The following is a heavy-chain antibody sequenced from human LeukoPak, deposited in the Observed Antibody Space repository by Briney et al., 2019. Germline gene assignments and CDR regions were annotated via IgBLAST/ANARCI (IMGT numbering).Heavy chain of an antibody. J-gene: IGHJ6*02. CDR1: GGSISSYY. V-gene: IGHV4-59*01. CDR2: IYYSGGT. D-gene: IGHD1-26*01. CDR3: ARALSYGPRSYYYRMDV. Sequence: SETLSLTCTVSGGSISSYYWSWIRQPPGKGLEWIGYIYYSGGTNYNPSLKSRVTISVDTSKNQFSLKLSSVTAADTAVYYCARALSYGPRSYYYRMDVWGQGTTVTDSS.